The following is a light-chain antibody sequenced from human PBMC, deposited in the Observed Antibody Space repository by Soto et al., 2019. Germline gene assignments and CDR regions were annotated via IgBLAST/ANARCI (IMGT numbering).Light chain of an antibody. J-gene: IGKJ4*01. V-gene: IGKV3-20*01. CDR1: QSVSSSY. Sequence: EVVLTQSPGTLSLSPGERATLSCRASQSVSSSYLAWYQQKPGQAHRLLIYATSNRATGVPDRFSGSGSGTDFTLTIYRLEPEDFAVYYCQQYYSSPLVTFGGGTKVEIK. CDR3: QQYYSSPLVT. CDR2: ATS.